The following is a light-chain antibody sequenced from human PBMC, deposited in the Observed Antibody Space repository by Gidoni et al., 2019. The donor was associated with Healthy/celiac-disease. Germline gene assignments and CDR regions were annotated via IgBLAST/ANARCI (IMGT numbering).Light chain of an antibody. CDR3: QQLNSYPPMYT. Sequence: DIQLTQSPPFLSASVGDRVTITCRASQGISSYLAWYQQKPGKAPKLLIYAASTLQSGVPSRFSGSGSGTEFTLTISSLQPEDFATYYCQQLNSYPPMYTFGQGTKLEIK. V-gene: IGKV1-9*01. J-gene: IGKJ2*01. CDR1: QGISSY. CDR2: AAS.